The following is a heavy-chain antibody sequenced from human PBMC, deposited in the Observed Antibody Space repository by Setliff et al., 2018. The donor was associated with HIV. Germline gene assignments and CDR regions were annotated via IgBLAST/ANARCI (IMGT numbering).Heavy chain of an antibody. CDR1: GGSFSGYY. Sequence: SETLSLTCAVYGGSFSGYYWSWIRQPPGKGLEWIGEINHSGSTNYNPSLTSRVTISVDTSKDQFSLKLSSVTAAATAVYYCTRAEQQLPYYYYYYGMDVWGQGTTVTVSS. D-gene: IGHD6-13*01. CDR3: TRAEQQLPYYYYYYGMDV. V-gene: IGHV4-34*01. J-gene: IGHJ6*02. CDR2: INHSGST.